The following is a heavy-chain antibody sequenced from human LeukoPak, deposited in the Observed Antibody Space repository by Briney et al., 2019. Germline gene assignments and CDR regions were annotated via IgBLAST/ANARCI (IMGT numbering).Heavy chain of an antibody. Sequence: SVKVSCKASGGTFNSYAISWVRQAPGQGLEWMGRIIPIFGTANYAQKFQGRVTITTDESTSTAYMELSSLRSEDTAVYYCARTRNGDFWSGYQTFDYWGQGTPVTVSS. V-gene: IGHV1-69*05. J-gene: IGHJ4*02. D-gene: IGHD3-3*01. CDR3: ARTRNGDFWSGYQTFDY. CDR2: IIPIFGTA. CDR1: GGTFNSYA.